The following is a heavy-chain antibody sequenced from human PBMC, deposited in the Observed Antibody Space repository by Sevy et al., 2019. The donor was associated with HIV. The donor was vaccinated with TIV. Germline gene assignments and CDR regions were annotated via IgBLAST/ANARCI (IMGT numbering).Heavy chain of an antibody. CDR3: AREGETSGHAGAFDI. Sequence: GGSLRLSCSASGINFRNSIFHWVRQAPGKGLEWVALMSFDGSIQYFGDSEMGRLTISRDDSKNTFYLQVNSLRVEDTAVYYCAREGETSGHAGAFDIWGQGTMVTVCS. V-gene: IGHV3-30*04. J-gene: IGHJ4*02. CDR1: GINFRNSI. D-gene: IGHD1-26*01. CDR2: MSFDGSIQ.